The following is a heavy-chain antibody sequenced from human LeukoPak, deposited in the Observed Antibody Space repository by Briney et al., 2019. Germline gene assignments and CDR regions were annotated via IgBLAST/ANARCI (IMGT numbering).Heavy chain of an antibody. CDR2: IYTSGST. V-gene: IGHV4-4*07. CDR3: AREDYDILTGYYDY. CDR1: GGSISSYY. J-gene: IGHJ4*02. Sequence: SETLSLTCTVSGGSISSYYWSWIRQPAGKGLEWIGRIYTSGSTNYNPSLKSRVTMSVDTSKNQFSLKLSSVTAADTAVYYCAREDYDILTGYYDYWGQGTLVTVSS. D-gene: IGHD3-9*01.